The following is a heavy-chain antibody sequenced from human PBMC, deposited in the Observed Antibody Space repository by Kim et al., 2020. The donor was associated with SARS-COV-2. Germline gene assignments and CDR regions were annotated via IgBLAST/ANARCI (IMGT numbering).Heavy chain of an antibody. CDR3: ARDLSAVEMATIALGGTPLSGMDV. Sequence: ASVKVSCKASGYTFTSYYMHWVRQAPGQGLEGMGIINPSGGSTSYAQKFQGRVTMTRDTSTSTVYMELSSRRAEDTAVYYCARDLSAVEMATIALGGTPLSGMDVWGQGTTVTVSS. D-gene: IGHD5-12*01. CDR2: INPSGGST. J-gene: IGHJ6*02. CDR1: GYTFTSYY. V-gene: IGHV1-46*01.